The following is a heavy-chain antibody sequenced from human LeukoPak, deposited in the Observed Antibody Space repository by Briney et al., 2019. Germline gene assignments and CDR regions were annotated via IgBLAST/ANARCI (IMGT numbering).Heavy chain of an antibody. CDR2: IRSSIYGGTP. Sequence: GGSLRLSCTSSGFAFREFAVSWFRQAPGKGLEWIGFIRSSIYGGTPKAAASVKGRFIFSRDDSKGVAYLRMNSLKTDDTAVYYCSREWGNGNDLRPDSWGQGTLVTVSS. CDR3: SREWGNGNDLRPDS. D-gene: IGHD1-1*01. J-gene: IGHJ4*02. V-gene: IGHV3-49*03. CDR1: GFAFREFA.